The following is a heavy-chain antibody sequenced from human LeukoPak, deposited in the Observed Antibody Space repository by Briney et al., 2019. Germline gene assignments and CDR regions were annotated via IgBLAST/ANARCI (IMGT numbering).Heavy chain of an antibody. D-gene: IGHD2-2*01. CDR2: INHSGST. J-gene: IGHJ4*02. V-gene: IGHV4-34*01. CDR1: GGSFSGYY. CDR3: ATRANYCSRSSCYRVRSKEFDY. Sequence: PSETLSLTCAVYGGSFSGYYWSWIRQPPGKGLEWIGEINHSGSTNYNPSLKSRVTISVDTSKNQFSLKLSSVTAADTAVYSCATRANYCSRSSCYRVRSKEFDYRGQGTLVTVSS.